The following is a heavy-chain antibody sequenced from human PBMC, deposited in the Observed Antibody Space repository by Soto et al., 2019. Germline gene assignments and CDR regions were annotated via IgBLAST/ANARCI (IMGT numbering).Heavy chain of an antibody. CDR1: GFTFSTHW. V-gene: IGHV3-74*01. CDR2: INGDGSQT. D-gene: IGHD1-1*01. CDR3: AGGIWNDNAY. J-gene: IGHJ4*02. Sequence: GGSLRLSCAASGFTFSTHWMHWVRQVPGKGLVWVSRINGDGSQTTYADSVRGRLTISRDNAKNTLYLQMNSLRAEDTAVYYCAGGIWNDNAYWGQGTLVTVSS.